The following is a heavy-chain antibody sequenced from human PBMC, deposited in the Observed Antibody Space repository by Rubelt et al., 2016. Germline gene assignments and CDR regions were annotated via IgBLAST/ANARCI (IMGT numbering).Heavy chain of an antibody. V-gene: IGHV1-18*01. J-gene: IGHJ5*02. CDR3: ARDKEWLATRGFQNWFDP. CDR2: DSAYNGNT. CDR1: GYTFTSYG. D-gene: IGHD6-19*01. Sequence: QVQLVQSGAEVKKPGASVKVSCKASGYTFTSYGISWVRQAPGQGLEWMGWDSAYNGNTNYAQKLQGRVTMTTDTSTRTAYMELRSLRSDDTAVYYCARDKEWLATRGFQNWFDPWGQGTLVTVSS.